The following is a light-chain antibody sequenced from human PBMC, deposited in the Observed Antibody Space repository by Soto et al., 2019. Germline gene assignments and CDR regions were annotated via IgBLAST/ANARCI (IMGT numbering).Light chain of an antibody. CDR2: GVN. V-gene: IGLV2-8*01. Sequence: QPVLTQPPSASGSPGQSVTISCTGTSSDVGGYNYVSWYQQHPGKAPKLMIYGVNKRPSGVPDRFSGSKSGNTASLTVSGLQAEDEADYYCSSYAGSNNPDYVFGTGTKLTVL. CDR1: SSDVGGYNY. CDR3: SSYAGSNNPDYV. J-gene: IGLJ1*01.